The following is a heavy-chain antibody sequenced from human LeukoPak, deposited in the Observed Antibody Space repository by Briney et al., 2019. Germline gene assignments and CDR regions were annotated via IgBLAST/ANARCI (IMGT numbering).Heavy chain of an antibody. V-gene: IGHV1-18*01. J-gene: IGHJ4*02. CDR2: ISAYNGNT. CDR1: GYTFTSYG. CDR3: ARPITDILTGYYVGYFDY. D-gene: IGHD3-9*01. Sequence: GASVKVSCKASGYTFTSYGISWVRQAPGQGLEWMGWISAYNGNTNYAQKLQGRVTMTTDTSTSTAYMELRSLRSDDTAVYYCARPITDILTGYYVGYFDYWGQGTLVTVSS.